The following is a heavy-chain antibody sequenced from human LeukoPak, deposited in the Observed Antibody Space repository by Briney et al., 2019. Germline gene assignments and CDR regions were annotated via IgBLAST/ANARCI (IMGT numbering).Heavy chain of an antibody. CDR2: ISGSGGST. D-gene: IGHD3-9*01. CDR1: GFTFSSYA. J-gene: IGHJ6*03. Sequence: PGGSLRLSCAASGFTFSSYAMSWVRQAPGKGLEWVSAISGSGGSTYYADSVKGRFTISRDNSKNTLYLQMNSLRAEDTAVYYCAKDPHANYDILTGYYLENYYYYMDVWGKGTTVTIPS. CDR3: AKDPHANYDILTGYYLENYYYYMDV. V-gene: IGHV3-23*01.